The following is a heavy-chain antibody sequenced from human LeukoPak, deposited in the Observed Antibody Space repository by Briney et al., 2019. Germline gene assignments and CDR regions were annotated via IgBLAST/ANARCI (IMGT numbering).Heavy chain of an antibody. D-gene: IGHD3-22*01. V-gene: IGHV1-69*05. J-gene: IGHJ3*02. Sequence: SVKVSCKASGGTFSSYAISWVRQAPRQGLEWMGRIIPIFGTANYAQKFQGRVTITTDESTSTAYMELSSLRSEDTAVYYCARASYYYDSSEKSAFDIWGQGTMVTVSS. CDR1: GGTFSSYA. CDR2: IIPIFGTA. CDR3: ARASYYYDSSEKSAFDI.